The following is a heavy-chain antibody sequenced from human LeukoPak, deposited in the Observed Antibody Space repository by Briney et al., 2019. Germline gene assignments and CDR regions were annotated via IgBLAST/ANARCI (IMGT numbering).Heavy chain of an antibody. Sequence: PWGSLRLSCAASGFTFSNYWMHWVRQAPGKGLVWVSRINSDESTTTYADSAKGRFTISRDNAKNTLYLQMNSLRAEDTAVYYCARDPGTAMGRALDYWGQGTLVTVSS. CDR3: ARDPGTAMGRALDY. CDR1: GFTFSNYW. D-gene: IGHD5-18*01. CDR2: INSDESTT. V-gene: IGHV3-74*01. J-gene: IGHJ4*02.